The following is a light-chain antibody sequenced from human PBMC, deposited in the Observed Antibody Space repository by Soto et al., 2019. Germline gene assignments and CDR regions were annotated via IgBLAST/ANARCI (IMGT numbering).Light chain of an antibody. Sequence: EIVFTQSPGTLSLSPVEISTLSCRASQSVSNNYLAWYQQKPGQAPRLLIYGASNRATGIPDRFSGSGSGTDFTLTISRLEPEDFAVYYCQQYGSSGTFGQGTKVDIK. J-gene: IGKJ1*01. CDR1: QSVSNNY. V-gene: IGKV3-20*01. CDR3: QQYGSSGT. CDR2: GAS.